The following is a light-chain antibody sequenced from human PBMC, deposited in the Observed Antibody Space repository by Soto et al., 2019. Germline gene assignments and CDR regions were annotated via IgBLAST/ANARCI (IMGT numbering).Light chain of an antibody. CDR3: QQYGNSPRYS. Sequence: EIVLTQSPGTLSLSPGEIATLSCRASQRVSSSYLACYQQKPGQAPRLLIYGASSRATGIPDRFSGSGSGTSFHLTISRLEAEDFAVYYCQQYGNSPRYSFGQRTKLQIK. V-gene: IGKV3-20*01. CDR2: GAS. J-gene: IGKJ2*03. CDR1: QRVSSSY.